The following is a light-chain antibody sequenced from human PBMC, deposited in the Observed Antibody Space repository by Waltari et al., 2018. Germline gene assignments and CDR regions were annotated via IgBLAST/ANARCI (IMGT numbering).Light chain of an antibody. CDR3: CSCARSSTLV. V-gene: IGLV2-11*01. CDR2: DVT. Sequence: QSALTQPRSVSGSPGQSVTISCTGTSSDVGYYNYVSWYQQHPGKPPKLMIYDVTKRASGVPGRFSGSNSGNVASLTVSGLQAEDEADYYCCSCARSSTLVFGGGTKLTVL. J-gene: IGLJ2*01. CDR1: SSDVGYYNY.